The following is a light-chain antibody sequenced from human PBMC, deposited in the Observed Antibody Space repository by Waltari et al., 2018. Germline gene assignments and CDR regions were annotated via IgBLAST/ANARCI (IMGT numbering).Light chain of an antibody. CDR3: SSFTSASTVGVI. J-gene: IGLJ2*01. CDR2: DVS. Sequence: QSALTQPASVSGSPGQSITISCTGTSRDVGHYNYVSWYQQRPGKAPKLMIYDVSHRPSGISSRFSGSKSGSTASLTIYGLQAEDEADYYCSSFTSASTVGVIFGGGTKLTVL. CDR1: SRDVGHYNY. V-gene: IGLV2-14*03.